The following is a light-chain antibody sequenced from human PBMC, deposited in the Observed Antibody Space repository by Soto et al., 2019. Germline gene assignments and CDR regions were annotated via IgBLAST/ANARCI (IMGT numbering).Light chain of an antibody. CDR3: QKYNSAPLT. J-gene: IGKJ4*01. V-gene: IGKV1-5*03. Sequence: DIQMTQSPSTLSASVGDRVTITCRASQCISSWLAWYQQKPGKAPKLLIYKASSAESGVPSRFSGGGSGTEFTLTISSLQPEDVAAYYCQKYNSAPLTFGGGTKVDIK. CDR1: QCISSW. CDR2: KAS.